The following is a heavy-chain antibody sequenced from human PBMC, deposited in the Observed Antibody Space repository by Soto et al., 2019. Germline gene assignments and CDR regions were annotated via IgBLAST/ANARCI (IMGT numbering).Heavy chain of an antibody. CDR3: ARDIRPFYYDTSGYSYGDVFDV. V-gene: IGHV3-21*01. J-gene: IGHJ3*01. CDR2: ISSSSNSI. CDR1: GFTFSGYS. Sequence: EVQLVESGGGLVKPGGSLRLSCAASGFTFSGYSMNWVRQAPGKGLEWVSSISSSSNSIYYADSVKGRFTISRGNAKNSLYLRMNSLRAEDTAVYYCARDIRPFYYDTSGYSYGDVFDVWGQGTMVTVSS. D-gene: IGHD3-22*01.